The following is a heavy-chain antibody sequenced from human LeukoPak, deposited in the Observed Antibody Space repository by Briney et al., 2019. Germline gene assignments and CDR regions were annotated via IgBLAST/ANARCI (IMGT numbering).Heavy chain of an antibody. CDR2: ITPYNGNT. V-gene: IGHV1-18*01. J-gene: IGHJ4*02. CDR3: ARGISVVATGDY. CDR1: GYTFATYV. Sequence: ASVKVSCKASGYTFATYVINWVRQAPGQGLEWRGWITPYNGNTNYAQKLQGRVTMTTDTSTSTAYMELRSLRSDDTAVYYCARGISVVATGDYWGQGTLVTVSS. D-gene: IGHD6-19*01.